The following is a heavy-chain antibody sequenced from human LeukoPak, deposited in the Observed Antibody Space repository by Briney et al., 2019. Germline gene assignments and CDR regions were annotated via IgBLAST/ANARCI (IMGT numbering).Heavy chain of an antibody. CDR3: ARGAMATTPFFDY. CDR1: GGSISNYY. D-gene: IGHD5-24*01. V-gene: IGHV4-59*01. CDR2: VYYTGST. Sequence: SETLSLTCPVSGGSISNYYYWTWIRQPPGKGLEWIGYVYYTGSTNFNPSLKSRVTMSLDTSRNQFPLKLTSLTAADTAVYYCARGAMATTPFFDYWGQGTLVTVSP. J-gene: IGHJ4*02.